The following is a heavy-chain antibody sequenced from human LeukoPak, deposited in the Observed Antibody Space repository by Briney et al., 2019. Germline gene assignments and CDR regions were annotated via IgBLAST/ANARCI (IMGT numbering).Heavy chain of an antibody. CDR1: GYSITSGHY. Sequence: PSETLSLTCTVSGYSITSGHYWSWIRQPPGKGLEWIGYIYYGGSTNYNPSLKSRVTISVDTSKNQFSLKLSSVTAADTAVYYCAREGAHLYNWNYGAFDIWGQGTMVTVSS. V-gene: IGHV4-38-2*02. CDR2: IYYGGST. D-gene: IGHD1-7*01. CDR3: AREGAHLYNWNYGAFDI. J-gene: IGHJ3*02.